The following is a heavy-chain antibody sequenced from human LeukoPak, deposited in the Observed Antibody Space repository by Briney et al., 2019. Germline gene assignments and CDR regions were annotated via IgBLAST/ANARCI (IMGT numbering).Heavy chain of an antibody. V-gene: IGHV4-34*01. CDR3: AVQATVTTSDFDY. CDR1: GGSFSGYY. J-gene: IGHJ4*02. Sequence: PSETLSLTCAVYGGSFSGYYWSWIRQPPGKGLEWIGEINHSGSTNYNPPLKSRVTISVDTSKNQFSLKLSSVTAADTAVYYCAVQATVTTSDFDYWGQGTLVTVSS. D-gene: IGHD4-17*01. CDR2: INHSGST.